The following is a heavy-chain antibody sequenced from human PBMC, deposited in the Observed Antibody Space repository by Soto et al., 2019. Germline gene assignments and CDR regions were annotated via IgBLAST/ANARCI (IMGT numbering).Heavy chain of an antibody. J-gene: IGHJ6*02. Sequence: SETLSLTCTVSGGSFSGYYWSWIRQPPGKGLEWIGEINHSGSTNYNPSLKSRVTISVDTSKNQFSLKLSSVTAADTAVYYCARGGIAARPPYYYYGMDVWGQGTTVTVSS. D-gene: IGHD6-6*01. V-gene: IGHV4-34*01. CDR3: ARGGIAARPPYYYYGMDV. CDR2: INHSGST. CDR1: GGSFSGYY.